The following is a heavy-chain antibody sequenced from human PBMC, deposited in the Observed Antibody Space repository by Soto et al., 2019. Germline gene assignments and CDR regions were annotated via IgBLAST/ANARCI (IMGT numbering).Heavy chain of an antibody. V-gene: IGHV1-69*01. D-gene: IGHD3-22*01. CDR3: ARGWDNYDSSRLRTWFDP. J-gene: IGHJ5*02. CDR2: FLPIFGTA. Sequence: QVQLVQSGAEVKKPGSSVKVSCKASGGTFSDYSINWVRQAPGQGLEWMGGFLPIFGTANYAQKFQGRVTNSAEESTRTDYLELSSLSTENTAIYYCARGWDNYDSSRLRTWFDPWGQGTLVTVSP. CDR1: GGTFSDYS.